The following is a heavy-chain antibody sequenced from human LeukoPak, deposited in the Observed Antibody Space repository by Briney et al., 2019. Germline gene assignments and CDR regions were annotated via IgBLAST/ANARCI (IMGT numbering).Heavy chain of an antibody. CDR3: ARGGKRYNWNEFDP. V-gene: IGHV1-8*01. CDR2: KNPNSGNT. CDR1: RYTFTSYD. J-gene: IGHJ5*02. Sequence: ASVKVSCKDSRYTFTSYDINWVRQATGQGLEWMGWKNPNSGNTGYAQKFQGRVTMTRNTSISTAYMELSSLRSEDTAVYYCARGGKRYNWNEFDPWGQGTLVTVSS. D-gene: IGHD1-1*01.